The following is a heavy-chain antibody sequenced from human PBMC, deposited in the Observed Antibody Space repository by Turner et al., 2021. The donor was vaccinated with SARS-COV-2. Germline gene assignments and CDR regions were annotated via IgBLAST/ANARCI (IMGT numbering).Heavy chain of an antibody. CDR3: ARGGLYYNDRSAYYGDYFDI. Sequence: HGQLVQSGAEVKKPAASVSVSCQSSGDTATGYYMHWVRTAPGQGLEWMGWINPNSGGTNYAQKLQGRVTMTRDTAISTAYMALSMLRSDDTAVYYCARGGLYYNDRSAYYGDYFDIWGQGTLVTVSS. V-gene: IGHV1-2*02. CDR2: INPNSGGT. D-gene: IGHD3-22*01. CDR1: GDTATGYY. J-gene: IGHJ3*02.